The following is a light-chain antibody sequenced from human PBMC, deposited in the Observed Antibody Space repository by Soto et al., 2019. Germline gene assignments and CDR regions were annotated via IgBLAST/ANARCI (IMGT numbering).Light chain of an antibody. CDR3: GTWDSSLSAVV. J-gene: IGLJ2*01. Sequence: QPVLTQPPSVSAAPGQKVTISCSGSSSNIGNNYVSWYRQLPGTAPKLLIYDNDKRPSGIPDRFSGSKSGTSATLGITGLQTGDEADYYCGTWDSSLSAVVFGGGTKVTVL. CDR1: SSNIGNNY. CDR2: DND. V-gene: IGLV1-51*01.